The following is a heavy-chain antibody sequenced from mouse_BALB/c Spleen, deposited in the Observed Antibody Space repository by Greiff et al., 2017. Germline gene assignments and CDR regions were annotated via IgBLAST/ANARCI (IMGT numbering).Heavy chain of an antibody. J-gene: IGHJ4*01. CDR2: ISSGGSYT. CDR3: AKITTATSYYAMDY. D-gene: IGHD1-2*01. V-gene: IGHV5-6*02. Sequence: DVKLVESGGDLVKPGGSLKLSCAASGFTFSSYGMSWVRQTPDKRLEWVATISSGGSYTYYPDTVTGRFTISRDNAKNTLYLEMSSLRSEDTAMYYCAKITTATSYYAMDYWGQGTSVTVSS. CDR1: GFTFSSYG.